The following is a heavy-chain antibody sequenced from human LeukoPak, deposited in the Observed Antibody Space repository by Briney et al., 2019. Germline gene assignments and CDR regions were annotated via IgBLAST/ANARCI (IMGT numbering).Heavy chain of an antibody. CDR3: ARYCSGGSCWRWFDP. CDR1: GYTFTSYG. D-gene: IGHD2-15*01. J-gene: IGHJ5*02. Sequence: GASVKVSCKASGYTFTSYGMSWVRQAPGQGLEWMGWISAYNGNTNYAQKLQGRVTMTTDTSTSTAYMELRSLRSDDTAVYYCARYCSGGSCWRWFDPWGQGTLVTVSS. V-gene: IGHV1-18*01. CDR2: ISAYNGNT.